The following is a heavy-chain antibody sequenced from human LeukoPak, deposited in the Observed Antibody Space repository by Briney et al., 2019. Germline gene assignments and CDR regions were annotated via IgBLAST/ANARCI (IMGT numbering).Heavy chain of an antibody. D-gene: IGHD5-12*01. J-gene: IGHJ4*02. V-gene: IGHV5-51*01. CDR3: ARHYDVSPFDY. Sequence: GESLKISCQGFGYNFSNYWIGWVRQMSGKGLELMGIIYPDDSDVRYSLSFQGKVTISVDKSINTASLQWSSLRASDSATYYCARHYDVSPFDYWGQGSLVTVSS. CDR2: IYPDDSDV. CDR1: GYNFSNYW.